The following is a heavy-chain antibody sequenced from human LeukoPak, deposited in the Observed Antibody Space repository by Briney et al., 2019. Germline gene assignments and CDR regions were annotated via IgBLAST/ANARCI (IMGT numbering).Heavy chain of an antibody. V-gene: IGHV3-48*02. Sequence: GGSLRLSCAASGFTFSSYSMNWVRQAPGKGLEWVSYISSSSSTIYYADSVKGRFTISRDNAKNSLYLQMNSLRDEDTAVYYCARDSDYYGSSGYAYWGQGTLVTVSS. CDR1: GFTFSSYS. CDR3: ARDSDYYGSSGYAY. D-gene: IGHD3-22*01. J-gene: IGHJ4*02. CDR2: ISSSSSTI.